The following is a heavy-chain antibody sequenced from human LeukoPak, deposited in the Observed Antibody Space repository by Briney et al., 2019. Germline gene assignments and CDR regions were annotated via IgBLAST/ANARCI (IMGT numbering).Heavy chain of an antibody. CDR1: GFTFSSYN. CDR3: ARGSGSYLFQH. Sequence: GGSLRLSCAASGFTFSSYNMNWVRQAPGKGLEWVSSISGSSSYIYYADSVKGRFTISRDNAKNSLYLQMNNLRAEDTAVYYCARGSGSYLFQHWGQGTLVAVSS. J-gene: IGHJ1*01. V-gene: IGHV3-21*01. D-gene: IGHD1-26*01. CDR2: ISGSSSYI.